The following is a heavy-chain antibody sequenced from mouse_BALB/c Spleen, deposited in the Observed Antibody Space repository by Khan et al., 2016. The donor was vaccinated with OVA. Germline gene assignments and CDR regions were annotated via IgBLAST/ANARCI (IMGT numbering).Heavy chain of an antibody. CDR1: GYSITSEYA. CDR3: ARKDYYDYDPFPY. V-gene: IGHV3-2*02. Sequence: EVKLEESGPGLVKPSQSLSLTCTVTGYSITSEYAWNWIRQFPGNKLEWMGYINYSGNTRFNPSLKSRTSITRDPSKHQFFLQLNSVTTEDTATYYCARKDYYDYDPFPYWGQGTLVTVSA. CDR2: INYSGNT. J-gene: IGHJ3*01. D-gene: IGHD2-4*01.